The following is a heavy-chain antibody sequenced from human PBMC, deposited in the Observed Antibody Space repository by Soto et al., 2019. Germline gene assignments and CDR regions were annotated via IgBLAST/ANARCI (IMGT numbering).Heavy chain of an antibody. CDR3: ARTDGYEIEY. CDR2: IYPGDAET. V-gene: IGHV5-51*01. J-gene: IGHJ4*02. D-gene: IGHD5-12*01. CDR1: GYDFTHYW. Sequence: LGESLKISCQGSGYDFTHYWVAWVRQTPGKGLEWMGVIYPGDAETRYSPSFQGQVTISADKSISTAYLQWSSLKASDTAMYYCARTDGYEIEYWGQGTLVTVSS.